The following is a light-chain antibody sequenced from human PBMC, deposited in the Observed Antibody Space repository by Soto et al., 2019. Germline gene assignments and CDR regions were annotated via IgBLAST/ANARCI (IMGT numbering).Light chain of an antibody. CDR3: SSYAGSNNLGV. Sequence: QSVLPQPPSAAGSPGQSVTISCTGTSSDVGGYNYVSWYQQHPGKAPKLMIYEVSKRPSGVPDRFSGSKSGNTASLTVSGLQAEDEAAYYCSSYAGSNNLGVFVTGTPLTVL. J-gene: IGLJ1*01. CDR2: EVS. CDR1: SSDVGGYNY. V-gene: IGLV2-8*01.